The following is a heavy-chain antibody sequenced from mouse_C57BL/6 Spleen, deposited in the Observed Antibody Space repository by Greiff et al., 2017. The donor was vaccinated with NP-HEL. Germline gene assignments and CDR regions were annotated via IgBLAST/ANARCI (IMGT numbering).Heavy chain of an antibody. CDR2: IYPGDGDP. J-gene: IGHJ1*03. D-gene: IGHD1-1*01. CDR3: ARRGSSYGYFDV. CDR1: GYAFSSSW. Sequence: VQVVESGPELVKPGASVKISCKASGYAFSSSWMNWVKQRPGKGLEWIGRIYPGDGDPNYNGKFKGKATLTADKSSSTAYMQLSSLTSEDSAVYFCARRGSSYGYFDVWGTGTTVTVSS. V-gene: IGHV1-82*01.